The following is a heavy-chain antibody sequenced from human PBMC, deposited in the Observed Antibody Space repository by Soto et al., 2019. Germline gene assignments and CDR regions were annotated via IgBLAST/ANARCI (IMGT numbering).Heavy chain of an antibody. CDR3: ARDSRMITFGGVIVEFEP. V-gene: IGHV1-46*03. Sequence: ASVKVSCKASGYTFTGYYMHWVRQAPGQGLEWMGIINPSGGSTSYAQKFQGRVTMTRDTSTSTVYMELSSLRSEDTAVYYCARDSRMITFGGVIVEFEPWGQGTLVTVSS. CDR1: GYTFTGYY. J-gene: IGHJ5*02. CDR2: INPSGGST. D-gene: IGHD3-16*02.